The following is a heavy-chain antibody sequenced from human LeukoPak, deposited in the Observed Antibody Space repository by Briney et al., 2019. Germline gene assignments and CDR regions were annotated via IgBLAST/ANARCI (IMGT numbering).Heavy chain of an antibody. CDR1: GITLSNYG. Sequence: GRSLRPSCAVSGITLSNYGMSWVRQAPGKGLEWVAGISDSGGSTNYADSVKGRFTISRDNPTNTLYLQMNNMRAEDTAVYFCAKRGVVIRVILVGFHKAAYYFDSWGQGALVTVSS. D-gene: IGHD3-22*01. J-gene: IGHJ4*02. CDR3: AKRGVVIRVILVGFHKAAYYFDS. V-gene: IGHV3-23*01. CDR2: ISDSGGST.